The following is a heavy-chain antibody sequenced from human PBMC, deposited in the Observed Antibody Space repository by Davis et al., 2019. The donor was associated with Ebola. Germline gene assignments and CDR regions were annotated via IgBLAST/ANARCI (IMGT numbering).Heavy chain of an antibody. CDR1: GITFSNYA. Sequence: GESLKISCSATGITFSNYAVSWVRQTPGKGLEWLSTIDGTGGSTYYADSMKGRITISRDNSKNTLYLHLDSLRADDSAIYYCARGLRSGFLTFGLWGQGTLVTVSS. V-gene: IGHV3-23*01. CDR3: ARGLRSGFLTFGL. D-gene: IGHD6-19*01. J-gene: IGHJ4*02. CDR2: IDGTGGST.